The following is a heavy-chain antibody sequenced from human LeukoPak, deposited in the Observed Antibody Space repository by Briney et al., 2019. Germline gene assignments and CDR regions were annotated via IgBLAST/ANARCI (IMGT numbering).Heavy chain of an antibody. Sequence: SETLSLTCAVYGGSFSGYYWSWIRQPPGKGLEWIGEINHSGSTNYNPYLKSRVTISVDTSKNQFSLKLSSVTAADTAVYYCARCYWGKTARPTRCYFDYWGQGTLVTVSS. V-gene: IGHV4-34*01. CDR1: GGSFSGYY. D-gene: IGHD6-6*01. CDR3: ARCYWGKTARPTRCYFDY. CDR2: INHSGST. J-gene: IGHJ4*02.